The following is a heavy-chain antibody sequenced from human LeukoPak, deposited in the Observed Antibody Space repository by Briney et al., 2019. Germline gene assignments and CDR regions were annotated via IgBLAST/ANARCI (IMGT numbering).Heavy chain of an antibody. Sequence: PGGSLRLSCAASGFTFSSYGMHWVRQAPGKGLEWVAFIWYDGSNKYYADSVKGRFTISRDNSKNTLYLQMNSLRAEDTAIYYCAKDAYYYDSSGNDAFDIWGQGTMVTVSS. CDR3: AKDAYYYDSSGNDAFDI. V-gene: IGHV3-30*02. J-gene: IGHJ3*02. D-gene: IGHD3-22*01. CDR2: IWYDGSNK. CDR1: GFTFSSYG.